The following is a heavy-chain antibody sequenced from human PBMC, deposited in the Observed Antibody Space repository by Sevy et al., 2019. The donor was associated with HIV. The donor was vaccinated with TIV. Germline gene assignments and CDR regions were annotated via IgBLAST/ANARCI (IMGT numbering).Heavy chain of an antibody. CDR2: IRSKANSYAT. J-gene: IGHJ6*02. D-gene: IGHD4-4*01. CDR3: TRHGGSNYEDNYYYYGMDV. CDR1: GFTFSGSA. V-gene: IGHV3-73*01. Sequence: GGSLRLSCAASGFTFSGSAMHWVRQASGKGLEWVGRIRSKANSYATAYAASVKGRFTISRDDSKNTAYLQMNSLKTEDTAVYYCTRHGGSNYEDNYYYYGMDVWGQGTTVTVSS.